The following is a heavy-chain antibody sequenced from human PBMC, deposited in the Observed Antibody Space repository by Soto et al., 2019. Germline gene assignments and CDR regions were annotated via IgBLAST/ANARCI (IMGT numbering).Heavy chain of an antibody. Sequence: GGSLRLSCVGSGVSFDNFAMRWVRQAPGKGLEWVSSISARSSTTYYAGSVKGRFTISRDNSKNTLYLQMNSLTAEDTAVYYCAKVFYDSGTTFFGVDVWGQGTTVTVSS. V-gene: IGHV3-23*01. CDR3: AKVFYDSGTTFFGVDV. CDR2: ISARSSTT. J-gene: IGHJ6*02. D-gene: IGHD3-10*01. CDR1: GVSFDNFA.